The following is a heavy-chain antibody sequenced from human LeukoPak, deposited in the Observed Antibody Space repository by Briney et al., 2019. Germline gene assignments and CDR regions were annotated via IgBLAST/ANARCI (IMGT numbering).Heavy chain of an antibody. CDR3: AVTHVDTAMVWMHNQPLLSLLDY. D-gene: IGHD5-18*01. V-gene: IGHV1-69*13. J-gene: IGHJ4*02. CDR1: GGTFSSYA. Sequence: SVKVSCKASGGTFSSYAISWVRQAPGQGLEWMGGIIPIFGTANYAQKFQGRVTITADESTSTAYMELSSLRSEDTAVYCCAVTHVDTAMVWMHNQPLLSLLDYWGQGTLVTVSS. CDR2: IIPIFGTA.